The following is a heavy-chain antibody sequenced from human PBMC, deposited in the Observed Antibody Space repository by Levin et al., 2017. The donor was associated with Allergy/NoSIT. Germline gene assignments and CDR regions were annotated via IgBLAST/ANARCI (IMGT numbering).Heavy chain of an antibody. J-gene: IGHJ3*02. CDR2: ISWNSGSL. CDR1: GFTFDDYA. Sequence: PGESLKISCAASGFTFDDYAMHWVRQAPGKGLEWVSGISWNSGSLDYADSVKGRFTISRDRAKNSLYLQMNSLRAEDTALYYFAKGADSFGSGHTFHIRGQGTRVTVSS. D-gene: IGHD3-22*01. V-gene: IGHV3-9*01. CDR3: AKGADSFGSGHTFHI.